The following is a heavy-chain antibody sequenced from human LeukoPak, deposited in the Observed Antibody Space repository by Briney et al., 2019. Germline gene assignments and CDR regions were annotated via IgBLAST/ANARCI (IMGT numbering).Heavy chain of an antibody. V-gene: IGHV3-21*01. D-gene: IGHD6-6*01. CDR1: GFTFSSSR. J-gene: IGHJ6*02. Sequence: GGSLRLSCAASGFTFSSSRMNWVRQAPGKGLEWAASISSGSSYIYYADSVKGRFTISRDNAKKSLYLQMNSLRAEDTALYYCARVLEYSRSSYPGMDVWGQGTPVTVSS. CDR3: ARVLEYSRSSYPGMDV. CDR2: ISSGSSYI.